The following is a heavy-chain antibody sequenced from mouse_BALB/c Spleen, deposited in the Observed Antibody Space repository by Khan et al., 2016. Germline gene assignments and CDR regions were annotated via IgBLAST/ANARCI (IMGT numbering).Heavy chain of an antibody. D-gene: IGHD6-2*01. CDR1: GFTFSDAW. CDR3: RWSTLSDSAMEY. Sequence: EVKLEESGGGLVQPGGSMKLSCAASGFTFSDAWMDWVRQSPEKGLEWVAEIISKANTHATYYALSVLWRFTISRDDSSSSFYLQIHRIRAEETGMYDCRWSTLSDSAMEYWGQGTSVTVTA. J-gene: IGHJ4*01. V-gene: IGHV6-6*01. CDR2: IISKANTHAT.